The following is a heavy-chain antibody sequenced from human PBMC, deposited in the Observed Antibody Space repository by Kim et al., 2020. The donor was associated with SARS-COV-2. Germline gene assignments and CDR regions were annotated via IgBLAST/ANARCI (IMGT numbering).Heavy chain of an antibody. CDR3: VSGKQQQEVYYYYGVAV. D-gene: IGHD6-13*01. CDR2: ISSSGGYL. Sequence: GGSLRLSCSASGFTFGNYAMYWVRQAPGKGLECVSFISSSGGYLDYADSVKGRFTISRDNSENTLYVQMSSLRVEDTAVYYCVSGKQQQEVYYYYGVAVGGQGTTVPVS. J-gene: IGHJ6*02. CDR1: GFTFGNYA. V-gene: IGHV3-64*03.